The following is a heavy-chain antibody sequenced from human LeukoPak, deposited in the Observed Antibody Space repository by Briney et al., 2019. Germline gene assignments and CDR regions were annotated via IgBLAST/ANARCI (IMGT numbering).Heavy chain of an antibody. D-gene: IGHD2-15*01. CDR2: IYSGGST. V-gene: IGHV3-66*01. Sequence: PGGSLRLSCAASGFTVSSNYMSWVRQAPGKGLEWVSVIYSGGSTYYADSVKGRFAISRDNSKNTLHLQMDGLRPEDTAVYYCARDPMPVAGGFYGRDFDYWGQGILVTVSS. CDR1: GFTVSSNY. J-gene: IGHJ4*02. CDR3: ARDPMPVAGGFYGRDFDY.